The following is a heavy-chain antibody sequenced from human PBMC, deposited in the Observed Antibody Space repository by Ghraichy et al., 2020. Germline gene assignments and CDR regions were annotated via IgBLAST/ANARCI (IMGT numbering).Heavy chain of an antibody. D-gene: IGHD2/OR15-2a*01. CDR2: TCYESKWYN. CDR1: GDSFSSNNVA. J-gene: IGHJ3*02. Sequence: SQTLSLTCAISGDSFSSNNVAWNWIRQSPWRGLEWLGRTCYESKWYNDYTVSVRSRITVNQDTSKNQISLQLNSLTPEDTAVYYCARGHNSAFDIWGQGTMVTVYS. CDR3: ARGHNSAFDI. V-gene: IGHV6-1*01.